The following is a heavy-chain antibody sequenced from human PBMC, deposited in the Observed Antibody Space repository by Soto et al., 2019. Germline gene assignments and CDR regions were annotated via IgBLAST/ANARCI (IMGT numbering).Heavy chain of an antibody. D-gene: IGHD3-22*01. CDR2: ISAYNGNT. CDR1: GYTFTSYV. J-gene: IGHJ3*02. CDR3: GRVKSSGYYSHDAFDI. V-gene: IGHV1-18*01. Sequence: ASVKVSCKASGYTFTSYVISWVRQAPGQGLEWMGWISAYNGNTNYAQKLQGRVTMTTDTSTSTAYMELRSLRSYDTAVYYCGRVKSSGYYSHDAFDIWGQGTMVTVSS.